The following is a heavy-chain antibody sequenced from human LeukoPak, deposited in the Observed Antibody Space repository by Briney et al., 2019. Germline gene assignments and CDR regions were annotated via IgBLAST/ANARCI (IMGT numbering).Heavy chain of an antibody. CDR3: ARVGYCSGDTCLNWFDP. D-gene: IGHD2-15*01. V-gene: IGHV4-38-2*02. CDR1: GYSISSGYY. CDR2: INHSGST. J-gene: IGHJ5*02. Sequence: SETLSLTCTVSGYSISSGYYWGWIRLPPGKVLEWIGIINHSGSTFCNTSLKSRVTISVDTSTNQFSLQLRSVTAADTALYYCARVGYCSGDTCLNWFDPWGRGTLVTVSS.